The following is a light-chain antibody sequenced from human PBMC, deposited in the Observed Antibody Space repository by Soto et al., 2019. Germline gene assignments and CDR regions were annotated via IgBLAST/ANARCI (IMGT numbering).Light chain of an antibody. CDR1: SSDVGAYNY. Sequence: QSALTQPPSASGSPGQSVTISCAGTSSDVGAYNYVSWYQQHPGKAPKLMIYEVTKRPSGVPDRFSGSKSGNTASLTVSGLQVEDEADYDCSSHAGTKVVFGGGTKLTVL. J-gene: IGLJ2*01. CDR2: EVT. CDR3: SSHAGTKVV. V-gene: IGLV2-8*01.